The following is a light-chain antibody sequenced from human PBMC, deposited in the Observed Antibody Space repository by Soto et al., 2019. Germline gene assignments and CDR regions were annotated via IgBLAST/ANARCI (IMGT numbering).Light chain of an antibody. CDR2: GAS. Sequence: ASQSVSRNLAWYQQRXGDAPKLLIYGASXRAPGIPARFSGSGSATDFTLTISRLEAEDFAVYYCQQYGGSPITFGEGTQLDIK. CDR3: QQYGGSPIT. CDR1: QSVSRN. J-gene: IGKJ5*01. V-gene: IGKV3-20*01.